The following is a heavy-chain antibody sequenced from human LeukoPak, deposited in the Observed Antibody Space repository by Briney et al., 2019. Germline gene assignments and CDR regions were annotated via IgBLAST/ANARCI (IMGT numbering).Heavy chain of an antibody. CDR3: AREWCGGDCYSSPADY. V-gene: IGHV3-30-3*01. CDR1: GFTSSSYA. D-gene: IGHD2-21*02. J-gene: IGHJ4*02. CDR2: ISYDGSNK. Sequence: PGGSLRLSCAASGFTSSSYAMHWVRQAPGKGLEWVAVISYDGSNKYYADSVKGRFTISRDNSKNTLYLQMNSLRAEDTAVYYCAREWCGGDCYSSPADYWGQGTLVTVSS.